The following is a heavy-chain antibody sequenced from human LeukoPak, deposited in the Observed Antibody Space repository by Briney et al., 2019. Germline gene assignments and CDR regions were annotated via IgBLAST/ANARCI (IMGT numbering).Heavy chain of an antibody. D-gene: IGHD1-26*01. J-gene: IGHJ4*02. V-gene: IGHV3-23*01. Sequence: HPGGSLRLSCAASGFTFSSYGMSWVRQAPGKGLEWVSAISGSGGSTYYADSVKGRFTISRDNSKNTLYLQMNSLRAEDTAVYYCANRWWRATTDFDYWGQGTLVTVSS. CDR2: ISGSGGST. CDR1: GFTFSSYG. CDR3: ANRWWRATTDFDY.